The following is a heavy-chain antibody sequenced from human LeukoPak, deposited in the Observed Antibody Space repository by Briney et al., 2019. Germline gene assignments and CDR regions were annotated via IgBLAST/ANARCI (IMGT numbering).Heavy chain of an antibody. CDR3: ARMAVAGGYDYEFDY. J-gene: IGHJ4*02. D-gene: IGHD5-12*01. V-gene: IGHV1-69*05. CDR1: GGTFSSYA. Sequence: SVKVSCKASGGTFSSYAISWVRQAPGQGLEWKGGIIPIFGTANYAQKFQGRVTITTDKSTSTAYMELSSLRSEDTAVYYCARMAVAGGYDYEFDYWGQGTLVTVSS. CDR2: IIPIFGTA.